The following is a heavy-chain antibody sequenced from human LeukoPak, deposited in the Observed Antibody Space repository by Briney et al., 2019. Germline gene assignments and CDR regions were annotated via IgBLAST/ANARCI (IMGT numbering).Heavy chain of an antibody. V-gene: IGHV1-2*02. J-gene: IGHJ4*02. Sequence: GASVKVSCKASGYTFTGYYMHWVRQAPGQGLEWMGWINPNSGGTNYAQKFQGRVTMTRDTSISTAYMELSRLRSDDTAVYYCARLRIAAAGILNFDYWGQGTLVTVSS. CDR1: GYTFTGYY. D-gene: IGHD6-13*01. CDR3: ARLRIAAAGILNFDY. CDR2: INPNSGGT.